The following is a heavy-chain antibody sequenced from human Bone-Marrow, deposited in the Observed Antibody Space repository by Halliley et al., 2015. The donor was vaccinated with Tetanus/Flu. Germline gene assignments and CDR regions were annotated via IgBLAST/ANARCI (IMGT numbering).Heavy chain of an antibody. J-gene: IGHJ5*02. D-gene: IGHD1-26*01. V-gene: IGHV4-31*01. CDR1: GGSISSGTYY. Sequence: TLSLTCTVSGGSISSGTYYWSWIRHHPGKGLEWIGYIYYSGTSYYNPSLESQVSISLDTSQNQFSLKVTSVTAADTAVYYCARTTDNSGSYSDLWGQGTLVTVSS. CDR3: ARTTDNSGSYSDL. CDR2: IYYSGTS.